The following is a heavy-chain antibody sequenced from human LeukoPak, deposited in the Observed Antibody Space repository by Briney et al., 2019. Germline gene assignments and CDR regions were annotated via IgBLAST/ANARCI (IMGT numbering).Heavy chain of an antibody. V-gene: IGHV1-69*13. CDR1: GGTFSSYG. CDR2: IIPIFGTA. J-gene: IGHJ6*02. D-gene: IGHD5-24*01. CDR3: ARVALGRRWLPSSYYYGMDV. Sequence: PSVKVFCKASGGTFSSYGINWVRQAPGQGLEWMGGIIPIFGTADYAPKFQGRVTITADESTSTAYVELSNLRSEDTAVYYCARVALGRRWLPSSYYYGMDVWGQGTTVTVSS.